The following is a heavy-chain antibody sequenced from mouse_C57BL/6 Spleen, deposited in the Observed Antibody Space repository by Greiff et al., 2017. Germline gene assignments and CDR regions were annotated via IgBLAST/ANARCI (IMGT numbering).Heavy chain of an antibody. CDR1: GFSLTSYG. CDR3: ARHDAETGFAY. J-gene: IGHJ3*01. Sequence: VQGVESGPGLVAPSQSLSITCTVSGFSLTSYGVHWVRQPPGKGLEWLVVIWSDGSTTYNSALKSRLSISKDNSKIQGFLNKNSRQADYTAMYFAARHDAETGFAYWGQGTLVTVSA. CDR2: IWSDGST. D-gene: IGHD2-3*01. V-gene: IGHV2-6-1*01.